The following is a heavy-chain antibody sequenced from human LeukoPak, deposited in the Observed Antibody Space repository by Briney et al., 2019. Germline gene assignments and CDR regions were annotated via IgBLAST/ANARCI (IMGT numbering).Heavy chain of an antibody. CDR1: GFTFSSYA. CDR3: AKVHYDSSGYYLYYFDY. Sequence: PGGSLRLSCAASGFTFSSYAMSWVRQAPGKGLEWVSAISGSGGSTYYADSVKGRFTISRDNSKNTPYLRMNSLRAEDTAVYYCAKVHYDSSGYYLYYFDYWGQGTLVTVSS. D-gene: IGHD3-22*01. J-gene: IGHJ4*02. CDR2: ISGSGGST. V-gene: IGHV3-23*01.